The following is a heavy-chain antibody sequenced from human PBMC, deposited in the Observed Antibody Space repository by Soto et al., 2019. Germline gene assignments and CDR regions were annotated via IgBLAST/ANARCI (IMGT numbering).Heavy chain of an antibody. CDR2: ISGSGGIT. D-gene: IGHD3-3*01. CDR1: GFTFSNYA. CDR3: AKAKDPWSGYSYYYGMDV. V-gene: IGHV3-23*01. J-gene: IGHJ6*02. Sequence: GGSLRLSCAASGFTFSNYAINWVRQAPGKGLEWVSAISGSGGITYYADSVKGRFTISRDNSKNTLYLQMNSLRAEDTAVYYCAKAKDPWSGYSYYYGMDVWGQGTTVTVSS.